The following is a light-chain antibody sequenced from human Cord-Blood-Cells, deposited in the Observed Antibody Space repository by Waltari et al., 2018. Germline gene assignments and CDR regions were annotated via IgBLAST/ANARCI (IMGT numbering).Light chain of an antibody. V-gene: IGLV2-14*01. J-gene: IGLJ2*01. CDR2: NLS. Sequence: QSALTQPASVSGSPGQSLTISCTGPSSDVGGYHYVSWYQQHPGKGPKLMIYNLSKRPAGVSNRVSGAKSGNTASLTISGLQAEDETDYYCSSYTSSSTLVFGGGTKLTVL. CDR1: SSDVGGYHY. CDR3: SSYTSSSTLV.